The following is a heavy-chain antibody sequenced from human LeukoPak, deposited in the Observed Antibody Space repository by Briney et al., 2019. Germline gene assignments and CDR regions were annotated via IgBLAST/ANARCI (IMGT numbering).Heavy chain of an antibody. CDR2: ISAYNGDT. D-gene: IGHD3-10*01. CDR1: GYAFSNYG. V-gene: IGHV1-18*01. CDR3: ARNSADHFDY. Sequence: ASVKVSCKASGYAFSNYGINWVRQAPGQGLEWVGWISAYNGDTKFAQKLQHRVTLTSDTSASTAYMELRSLRSDDTAVYFCARNSADHFDYWGQGTLVTVSS. J-gene: IGHJ4*02.